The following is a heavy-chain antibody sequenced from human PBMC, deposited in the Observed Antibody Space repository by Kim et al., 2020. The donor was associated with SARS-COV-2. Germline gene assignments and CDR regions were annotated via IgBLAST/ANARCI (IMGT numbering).Heavy chain of an antibody. CDR3: ARSFKAAGTTPQGPFDY. V-gene: IGHV3-21*01. Sequence: GGSLRLSCAASGFTFSSYSMNWVRQAPGKGLEWVSSISSSSSYIYYADSVKGRFTISRDNAKNSLYLQMNSLRAEDTAVYYCARSFKAAGTTPQGPFDYWGQGTLVTVSS. D-gene: IGHD6-13*01. J-gene: IGHJ4*02. CDR1: GFTFSSYS. CDR2: ISSSSSYI.